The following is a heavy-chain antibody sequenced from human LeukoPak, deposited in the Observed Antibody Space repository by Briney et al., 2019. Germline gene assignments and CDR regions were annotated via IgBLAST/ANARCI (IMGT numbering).Heavy chain of an antibody. J-gene: IGHJ4*02. D-gene: IGHD4-17*01. CDR1: GFTFSSYA. Sequence: GGSLRLSCAASGFTFSSYAMHWVRQAPGKGLEWVSSISSSSSYIYYADSVKGRFTISRDNAKNSLYLQMNSLRAEDTAVYYCASGLDYGHFDYWGQGTLVTVSS. CDR3: ASGLDYGHFDY. V-gene: IGHV3-21*01. CDR2: ISSSSSYI.